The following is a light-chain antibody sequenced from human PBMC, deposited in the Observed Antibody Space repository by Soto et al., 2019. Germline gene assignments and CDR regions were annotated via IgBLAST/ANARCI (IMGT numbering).Light chain of an antibody. CDR1: QSVLYSSYNKSY. CDR2: WAS. Sequence: DIALTQSPDSLALSLGERTTMNCKSSQSVLYSSYNKSYLAWYQVKPGRPPKLLFSWASTRESGVPDRFSGSGSGTDFPLTISSLQADDVAVYYCQQYYSTLITFGQGTRLEIK. V-gene: IGKV4-1*01. J-gene: IGKJ5*01. CDR3: QQYYSTLIT.